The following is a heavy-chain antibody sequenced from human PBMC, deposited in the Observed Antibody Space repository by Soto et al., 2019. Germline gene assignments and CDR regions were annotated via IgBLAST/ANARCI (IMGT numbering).Heavy chain of an antibody. CDR1: GYTFFTYA. CDR2: ISTYSGDT. CDR3: ARHHGPTTSENWFDP. J-gene: IGHJ5*02. D-gene: IGHD5-12*01. V-gene: IGHV1-18*01. Sequence: QVHLVQSGVEVKTPGASVKVSCQASGYTFFTYAIIWVRQAPGQGLEGMGWISTYSGDTKYAQKLQGRVTMATDTSTTTAYLEPTSLRSDDTAVYSCARHHGPTTSENWFDPWGQGTLVTVSS.